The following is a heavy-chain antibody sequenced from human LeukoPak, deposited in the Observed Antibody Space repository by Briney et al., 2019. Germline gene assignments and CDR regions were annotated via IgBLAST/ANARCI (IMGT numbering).Heavy chain of an antibody. V-gene: IGHV3-30*02. D-gene: IGHD3-10*01. CDR3: AKGRGFYGSGIDY. CDR2: IRYDGSNK. Sequence: GGSLRLSCAASGFTFSSYGMHWVRQAPGKGLEWVAFIRYDGSNKYYADSVKGRFTISRDNSKNTLYLQMNSLRAEDTAVYYCAKGRGFYGSGIDYWGQGTLVTVSS. CDR1: GFTFSSYG. J-gene: IGHJ4*02.